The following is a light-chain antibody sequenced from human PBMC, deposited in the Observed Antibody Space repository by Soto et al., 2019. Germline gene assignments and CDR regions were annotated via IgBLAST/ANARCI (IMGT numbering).Light chain of an antibody. CDR2: GAS. J-gene: IGKJ1*01. CDR3: QQYGSSHWT. Sequence: EIVWTQSPGTLSLSPGERATLSCRASQSVRSSYLAWYQQKPGQAPRLLIYGASSRATGIPDRFSGSGSGTDFTLTISRLAPEDFAVYYCQQYGSSHWTFGQGTKVEIK. V-gene: IGKV3-20*01. CDR1: QSVRSSY.